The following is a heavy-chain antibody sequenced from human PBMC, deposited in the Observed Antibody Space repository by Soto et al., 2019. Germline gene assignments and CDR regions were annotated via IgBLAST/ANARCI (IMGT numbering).Heavy chain of an antibody. V-gene: IGHV4-31*11. CDR1: GGSIRSDGSY. CDR3: ARRAGNRRGYPIDP. Sequence: SETLSLTCAVSGGSIRSDGSYWTWIRQLPGGGLEWIGYIYYSGSTSYNPSLESRASISVDSSENQFSLRLTSVTAADTAVYYCARRAGNRRGYPIDPWGQGTLVTVSS. J-gene: IGHJ5*02. CDR2: IYYSGST. D-gene: IGHD5-18*01.